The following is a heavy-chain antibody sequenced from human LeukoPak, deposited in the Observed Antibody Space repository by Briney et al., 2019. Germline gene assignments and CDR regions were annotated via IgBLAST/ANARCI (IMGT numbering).Heavy chain of an antibody. D-gene: IGHD3-3*01. V-gene: IGHV3-74*01. CDR3: ARVGEITIPPSNWFDP. Sequence: GGSLRLSCAASGFTFSSYWIHWVRQAPGKGLVWVSRINSDGSSTSYADSVKGRFTISRDNAKNTLYLQMNSLRAEDTAVYYCARVGEITIPPSNWFDPWGQGNLVTVSS. CDR1: GFTFSSYW. J-gene: IGHJ5*02. CDR2: INSDGSST.